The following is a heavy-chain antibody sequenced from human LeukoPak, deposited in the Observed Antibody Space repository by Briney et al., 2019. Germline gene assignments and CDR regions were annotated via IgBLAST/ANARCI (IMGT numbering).Heavy chain of an antibody. D-gene: IGHD6-19*01. V-gene: IGHV1-69*04. CDR3: AREGSSGWYPNDAFDI. CDR1: GGTFSSYA. J-gene: IGHJ3*02. CDR2: IIPILGIA. Sequence: ASVKVSCKASGGTFSSYAISWVRQAPGQGGEWMGRIIPILGIANYAQKFQGRVTITADKSTSTAYMELSSLRSEDTAVYYCAREGSSGWYPNDAFDIWGQGTMVTVSS.